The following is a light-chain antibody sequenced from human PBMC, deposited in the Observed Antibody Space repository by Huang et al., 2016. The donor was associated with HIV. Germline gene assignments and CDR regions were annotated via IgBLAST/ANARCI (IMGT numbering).Light chain of an antibody. CDR1: QSVNSN. V-gene: IGKV3-15*01. Sequence: ETVMTQSPATLSVSPGERATLSCRASQSVNSNLAWYQQKPGQAPRLLIYGASTRATAIPARFIGSGSGTEFTLTISSLQSEDFAVYYCQQYNNWPPWT. CDR3: QQYNNWPPWT. CDR2: GAS. J-gene: IGKJ1*01.